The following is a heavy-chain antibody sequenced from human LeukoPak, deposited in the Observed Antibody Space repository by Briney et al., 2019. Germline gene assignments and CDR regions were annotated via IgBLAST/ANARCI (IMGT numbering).Heavy chain of an antibody. D-gene: IGHD2-15*01. Sequence: SETLSLTCAVYGGSFSGYYWSWIRQSPGKGLEWIGEINHSGSTNYNPSLKSRVTISVDTSKNQFSLKLSSVTAADTAVYYCARSRYCSGGSCHRGDYWGQGTLVTVSS. CDR2: INHSGST. CDR3: ARSRYCSGGSCHRGDY. V-gene: IGHV4-34*01. CDR1: GGSFSGYY. J-gene: IGHJ4*02.